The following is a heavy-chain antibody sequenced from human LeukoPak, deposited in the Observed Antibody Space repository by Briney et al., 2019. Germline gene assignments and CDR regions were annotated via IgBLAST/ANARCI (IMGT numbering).Heavy chain of an antibody. J-gene: IGHJ4*02. CDR2: INHSGGT. V-gene: IGHV4-34*01. CDR1: GGSFSGYY. D-gene: IGHD6-13*01. CDR3: ARRGWSSSWYTPTYYFDY. Sequence: SETLSLTCAVYGGSFSGYYWSWIRQPPGKGLEWIGEINHSGGTNYNPSLKSRVTISVDTSKNQFSLKLSSVTAADTAVYYCARRGWSSSWYTPTYYFDYWGQGTLVTVSS.